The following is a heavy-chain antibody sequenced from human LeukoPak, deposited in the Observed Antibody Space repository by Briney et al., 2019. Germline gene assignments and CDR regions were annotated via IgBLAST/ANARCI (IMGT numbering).Heavy chain of an antibody. V-gene: IGHV3-23*01. J-gene: IGHJ3*02. CDR2: ISGSGGST. Sequence: PGGSLRLSCAASGFTFSSYGMNWVRQAPGKGLEWVSAISGSGGSTYYADFVKGRFTISRDNAKNTLYLQMNSLRAEDTAVYYCARESYCSGGSCYSGRAFDIWGQGTMVTVSS. CDR1: GFTFSSYG. CDR3: ARESYCSGGSCYSGRAFDI. D-gene: IGHD2-15*01.